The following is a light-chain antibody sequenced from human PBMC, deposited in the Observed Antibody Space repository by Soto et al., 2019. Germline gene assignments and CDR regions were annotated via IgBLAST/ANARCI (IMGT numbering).Light chain of an antibody. V-gene: IGKV1-33*01. CDR2: DAS. CDR1: RDMTNY. J-gene: IGKJ4*01. CDR3: QLYDNLPLT. Sequence: DVQMTQSPSSLSASVGDRVTITCQASRDMTNYLNWYQQKPGKAPNLLIYDASNLETGVPSRFSGSGSGTDFTFTINSLQPEDIAIYYCQLYDNLPLTFGGGTKVEIK.